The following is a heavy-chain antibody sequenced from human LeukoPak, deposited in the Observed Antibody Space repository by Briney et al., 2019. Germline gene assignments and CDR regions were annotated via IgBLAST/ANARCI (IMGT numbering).Heavy chain of an antibody. D-gene: IGHD3-10*01. CDR3: ARITGFGEFLYYYYGMDV. J-gene: IGHJ6*04. V-gene: IGHV4-59*01. CDR1: GGSISSYY. Sequence: SETPSLTCTVSGGSISSYYWSWIRQPPGKGLEWIGYIYYSGSTNYNPSLKSRVTISVDTSKNQFSLKLSSVTAADTAVYYCARITGFGEFLYYYYGMDVWGKGTTVTVSS. CDR2: IYYSGST.